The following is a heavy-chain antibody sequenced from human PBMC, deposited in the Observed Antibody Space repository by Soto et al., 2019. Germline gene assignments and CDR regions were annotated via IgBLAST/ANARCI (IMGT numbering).Heavy chain of an antibody. Sequence: SETLSLTCTVSGGSISSGGYYWSWIRQHPGKGLEWIGYTYYSGSTYYNPSLKSRVTISVDTSKNQFSLKLSSVTAADTAVYYCARDYPYYYDSSGYFGIWGQGTMVTV. D-gene: IGHD3-22*01. CDR1: GGSISSGGYY. V-gene: IGHV4-31*03. J-gene: IGHJ3*02. CDR3: ARDYPYYYDSSGYFGI. CDR2: TYYSGST.